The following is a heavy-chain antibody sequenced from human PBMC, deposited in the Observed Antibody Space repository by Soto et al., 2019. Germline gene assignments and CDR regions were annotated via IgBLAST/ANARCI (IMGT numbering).Heavy chain of an antibody. Sequence: EVQLLESGGGLVQGGGSLRLSCAASGFGFGGQAMSWVRQAPGKGLGGVSSISGSGSFAYYADSVKGRFIISRDNSNNTLYLQMTSLRAEDTAVYYCAKPHYESHADYYIGKYYFDYWGQGALVSVSS. CDR1: GFGFGGQA. CDR2: ISGSGSFA. D-gene: IGHD3-22*01. J-gene: IGHJ4*02. V-gene: IGHV3-23*01. CDR3: AKPHYESHADYYIGKYYFDY.